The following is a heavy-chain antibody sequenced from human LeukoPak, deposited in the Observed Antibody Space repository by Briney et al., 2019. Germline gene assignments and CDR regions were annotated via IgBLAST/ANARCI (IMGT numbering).Heavy chain of an antibody. Sequence: ASVKVFCKASGYTFTGYYIHWVRRAPGQGLEWMGWINPNSGGTNYAQKFQGRVTMTRDTSISTGYMELSRLRSDDTAVYYCASGSRVSSAWTLYYFDYWGQGTLVTVSS. CDR2: INPNSGGT. CDR1: GYTFTGYY. D-gene: IGHD3-22*01. V-gene: IGHV1-2*02. CDR3: ASGSRVSSAWTLYYFDY. J-gene: IGHJ4*02.